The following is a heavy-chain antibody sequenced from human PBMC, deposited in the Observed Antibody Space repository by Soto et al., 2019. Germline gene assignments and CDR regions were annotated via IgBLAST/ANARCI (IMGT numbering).Heavy chain of an antibody. J-gene: IGHJ4*02. D-gene: IGHD3-9*01. Sequence: GASVMVSCKASGYTFTSYGISWVRQAPGQGLEWMGWISAYNGNTNYAQKLQGRVTMTTDTSTSTAYMELRSLRSDDTAVYYCARNYDILTGYQTFDYWGQGTLVTVSS. V-gene: IGHV1-18*01. CDR3: ARNYDILTGYQTFDY. CDR2: ISAYNGNT. CDR1: GYTFTSYG.